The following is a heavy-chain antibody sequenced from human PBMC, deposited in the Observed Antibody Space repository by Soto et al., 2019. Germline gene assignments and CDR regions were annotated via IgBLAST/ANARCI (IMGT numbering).Heavy chain of an antibody. CDR1: GGSVSSGSYY. V-gene: IGHV4-61*01. D-gene: IGHD3-22*01. J-gene: IGHJ4*02. Sequence: QVQLQESGPGLVKPSETLSLTCTVSGGSVSSGSYYWSWIRQPPGKGLEWIGYIYYSGSTNYNPSPKSRVTXRVXTXMNQLSLKLSSVTAADTAVYYCARAANYYDSSGFYYWGQGTLVTVSS. CDR3: ARAANYYDSSGFYY. CDR2: IYYSGST.